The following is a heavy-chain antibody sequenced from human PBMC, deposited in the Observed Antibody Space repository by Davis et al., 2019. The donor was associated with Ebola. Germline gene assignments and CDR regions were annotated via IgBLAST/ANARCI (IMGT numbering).Heavy chain of an antibody. CDR2: ISSSSSYI. V-gene: IGHV3-21*01. Sequence: PGGSLRLSCAASGFTFSSYSMNWVRQAPGKGLEWVSSISSSSSYIYYADSVKGRFTISRDNAKNSLYLQMNSLRAEDTAVYYCAREFLNDIAAAGGDYWGQGTLVTVSS. CDR1: GFTFSSYS. D-gene: IGHD6-13*01. J-gene: IGHJ4*02. CDR3: AREFLNDIAAAGGDY.